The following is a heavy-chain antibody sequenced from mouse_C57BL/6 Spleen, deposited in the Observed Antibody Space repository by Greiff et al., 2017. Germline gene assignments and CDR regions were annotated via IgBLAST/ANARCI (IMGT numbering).Heavy chain of an antibody. D-gene: IGHD2-4*01. CDR3: TRDRGLRRGGAMDY. V-gene: IGHV5-9-1*02. CDR2: ISSGGDYI. Sequence: EVKVVESGAGLVKPGGSLKLSCAASGFTFSSYAMSWVRQTPEKRLEWVAYISSGGDYIYYADTVKGRFTISRDNARNTLYLQMSSLKSEDTAMYYCTRDRGLRRGGAMDYWGQGTSVTVSS. CDR1: GFTFSSYA. J-gene: IGHJ4*01.